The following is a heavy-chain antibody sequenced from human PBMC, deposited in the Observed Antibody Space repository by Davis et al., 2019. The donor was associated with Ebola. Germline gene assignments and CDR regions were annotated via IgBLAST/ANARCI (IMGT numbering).Heavy chain of an antibody. J-gene: IGHJ6*02. CDR3: ASAMVRGGGRLWYNYGMDV. CDR2: IWYDGSNK. D-gene: IGHD3-10*01. CDR1: GFTFSSYG. V-gene: IGHV3-33*01. Sequence: GESLKISCAASGFTFSSYGMHWVRQAPGQGLEWVAVIWYDGSNKYYADSVKGRFTISRDNSKNTLYLQMNSLRAEDTAVYYCASAMVRGGGRLWYNYGMDVWGQGTTVTVSS.